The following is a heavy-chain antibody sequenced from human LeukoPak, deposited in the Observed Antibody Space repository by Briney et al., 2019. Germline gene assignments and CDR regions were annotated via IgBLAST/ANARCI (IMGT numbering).Heavy chain of an antibody. CDR2: ISAYNGNT. CDR1: GYSFTSYG. D-gene: IGHD3-16*01. J-gene: IGHJ5*02. CDR3: ARDYELWFDP. V-gene: IGHV1-18*01. Sequence: ASLKVSCEASGYSFTSYGISWVRQAPGQGLEWMGWISAYNGNTNYAEKLQGRVTMTTDTSTSTAYMELRSLRSDDSAVYYCARDYELWFDPWGQGTLVTVSS.